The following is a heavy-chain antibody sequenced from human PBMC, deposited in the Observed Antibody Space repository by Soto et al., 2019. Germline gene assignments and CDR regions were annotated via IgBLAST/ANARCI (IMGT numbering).Heavy chain of an antibody. V-gene: IGHV4-34*01. Sequence: TRCLTCAVYGGSFSGYYWCWIRQPPGEGLEGVGESKHSGSTNYRPALKSRVTISVDTSKNQSSLKLSSVTAADPPVYYRASVTTPSEPAAMLDWFDPPGQGTLVTVSS. J-gene: IGHJ5*02. D-gene: IGHD2-2*01. CDR1: GGSFSGYY. CDR2: SKHSGST. CDR3: ASVTTPSEPAAMLDWFDP.